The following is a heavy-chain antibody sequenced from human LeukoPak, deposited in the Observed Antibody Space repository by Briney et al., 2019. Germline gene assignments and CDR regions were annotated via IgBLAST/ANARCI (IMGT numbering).Heavy chain of an antibody. V-gene: IGHV4-59*12. Sequence: SETLSLTCTVSGGSISSYYWSWIRQPPGKGLEWIGYIYYSGSTNYNPSLKSRVTISVDTSKNQFSLKLSSVTAADTAVYYCARRRYDASGYYPSRGRYFDYWGQGTLATVSS. J-gene: IGHJ4*02. CDR3: ARRRYDASGYYPSRGRYFDY. D-gene: IGHD3-22*01. CDR2: IYYSGST. CDR1: GGSISSYY.